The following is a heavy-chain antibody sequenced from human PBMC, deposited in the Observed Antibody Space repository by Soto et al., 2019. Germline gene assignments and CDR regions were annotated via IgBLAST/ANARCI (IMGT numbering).Heavy chain of an antibody. CDR3: ATTHGRYGFWSGYQFDY. CDR2: LNWDSGSI. Sequence: EVQLVESGGGLVQPGRSLRLSCAASGFTFDDHAMHWVRQAPGKGLEWVSGLNWDSGSISYADSVKGRFTISRDNAKNSLYLQMNSLRAEDTALYYCATTHGRYGFWSGYQFDYWGQGTLVTVSS. CDR1: GFTFDDHA. V-gene: IGHV3-9*01. J-gene: IGHJ4*02. D-gene: IGHD3-3*01.